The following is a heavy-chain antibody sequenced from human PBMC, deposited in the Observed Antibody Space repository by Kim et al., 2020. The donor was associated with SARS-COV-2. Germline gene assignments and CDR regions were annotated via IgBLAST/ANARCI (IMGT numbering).Heavy chain of an antibody. D-gene: IGHD5-18*01. V-gene: IGHV3-23*01. CDR3: AKGEGYRHGYAFDY. CDR2: ISGSGAGT. J-gene: IGHJ4*02. Sequence: GGSLRLSCAASGFTFSSYAMTWVRQAPGKGLEWVSDISGSGAGTYYADSVKGPFTISRDNPKNTGSVQMITLRVGDMAAYYCAKGEGYRHGYAFDYWGQG. CDR1: GFTFSSYA.